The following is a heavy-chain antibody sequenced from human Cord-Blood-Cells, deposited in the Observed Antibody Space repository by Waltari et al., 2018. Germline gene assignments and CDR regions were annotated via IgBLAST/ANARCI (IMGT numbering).Heavy chain of an antibody. D-gene: IGHD7-27*01. CDR1: GGSFSGYY. V-gene: IGHV4-34*01. J-gene: IGHJ2*01. CDR3: ARGWGGHWYFDL. CDR2: INHSVST. Sequence: QVQLQQWGAGLLKPSETLSLTCAVYGGSFSGYYWRWIRQTPGKGLEWIGEINHSVSTNYNPSLKSRVTISVDTSKNQFSLKLSSVTAADTAVYYCARGWGGHWYFDLWGRGTLVTVSS.